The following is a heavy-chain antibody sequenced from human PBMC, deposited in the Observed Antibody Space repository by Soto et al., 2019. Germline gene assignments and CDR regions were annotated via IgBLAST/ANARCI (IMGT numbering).Heavy chain of an antibody. CDR2: IYYSGST. D-gene: IGHD3-22*01. CDR3: ARSSEGYYYDTSAYAAGLDH. CDR1: GGSVSSGSYY. J-gene: IGHJ4*02. Sequence: PSETLSLTCTVSGGSVSSGSYYWSWVRQPPGKGLEWIGYIYYSGSTKYKSSLKRRVTISVDTSKNQFFLKLTSVTAADTAVYYCARSSEGYYYDTSAYAAGLDHWGQGTLVTVSS. V-gene: IGHV4-61*01.